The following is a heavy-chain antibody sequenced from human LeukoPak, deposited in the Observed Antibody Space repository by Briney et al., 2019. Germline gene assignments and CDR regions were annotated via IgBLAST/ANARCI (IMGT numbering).Heavy chain of an antibody. CDR3: ARRYMKAYAMVEFDY. Sequence: SETLSLTCAVYGGSFSGYYWSWIRQPPGKGLEWIGEINHSGSTNYNPSLKSRVTISVDTSKNQFSLKLSSVTAADTAVYYCARRYMKAYAMVEFDYWGQGTLVTVSS. D-gene: IGHD2-8*01. J-gene: IGHJ4*02. CDR2: INHSGST. V-gene: IGHV4-34*01. CDR1: GGSFSGYY.